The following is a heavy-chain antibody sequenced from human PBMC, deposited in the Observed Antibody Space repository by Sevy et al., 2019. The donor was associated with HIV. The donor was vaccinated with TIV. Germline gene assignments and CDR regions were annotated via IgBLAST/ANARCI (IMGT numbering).Heavy chain of an antibody. CDR2: ISWNSGSI. J-gene: IGHJ4*02. CDR1: GFTFDDYA. D-gene: IGHD3-22*01. CDR3: AKAHYYDSSGIRYYFDY. Sequence: GGSLRLSCAASGFTFDDYAMHWVRQAPGKGLEWVSGISWNSGSIGYADSVKGRFTISRDNAKKSLYLQMNSLRAEDTALYYCAKAHYYDSSGIRYYFDYWGQGTLVTVSS. V-gene: IGHV3-9*01.